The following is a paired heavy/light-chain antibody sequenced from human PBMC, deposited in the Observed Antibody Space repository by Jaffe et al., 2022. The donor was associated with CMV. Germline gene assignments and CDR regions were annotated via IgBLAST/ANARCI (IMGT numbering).Light chain of an antibody. V-gene: IGLV3-1*01. Sequence: SYELTQPPSVSVSPGQTASITCSGDKLGDKYACWYQQKPGQSPVLVIYQDSKRPSGIPERFSGSNSGNTATLTISGTQAMDEADYYCQAWDSKVFGGGTKLTVL. CDR1: KLGDKY. J-gene: IGLJ2*01. CDR2: QDS. CDR3: QAWDSKV.
Heavy chain of an antibody. CDR3: AREVGYCSGGSCFPDY. Sequence: QVQLVESGGGLVKPGGSLRLSCAASGFTFSDYYMSWIRQAPGKGLEWVSYISSSSSYTNYADSVKGRFTISRDNAKNSLYLQMNSLRAEDTAVYYCAREVGYCSGGSCFPDYWGQGTLVTVSS. J-gene: IGHJ4*02. D-gene: IGHD2-15*01. CDR2: ISSSSSYT. V-gene: IGHV3-11*06. CDR1: GFTFSDYY.